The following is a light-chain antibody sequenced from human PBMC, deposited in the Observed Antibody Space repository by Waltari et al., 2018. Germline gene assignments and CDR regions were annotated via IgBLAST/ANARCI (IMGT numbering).Light chain of an antibody. Sequence: DIQLTQSPSFLSASVGDRVTITCRASQGISSFLAWFKQKPGKAPKLLISAASTLQSGGPARFSGSRSGTEFTLTISSLQPEDFATYFCLQLNSYPRTFGPGTKVDVK. CDR1: QGISSF. CDR2: AAS. J-gene: IGKJ3*01. CDR3: LQLNSYPRT. V-gene: IGKV1-9*01.